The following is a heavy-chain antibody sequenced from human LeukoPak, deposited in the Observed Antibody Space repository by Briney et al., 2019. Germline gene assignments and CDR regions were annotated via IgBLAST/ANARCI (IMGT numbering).Heavy chain of an antibody. CDR3: AKDRAFMHGVYYYFDY. J-gene: IGHJ4*02. Sequence: GRSLRLSCAASGFTFTSYEMSWVRQAPGKGLEWVSYISSSGSAIYYADSVKGRFTISRDNAKNSLYLQMNSLRAEDTAVYYCAKDRAFMHGVYYYFDYWGQGTLVTVSS. CDR2: ISSSGSAI. V-gene: IGHV3-48*03. CDR1: GFTFTSYE. D-gene: IGHD3-10*01.